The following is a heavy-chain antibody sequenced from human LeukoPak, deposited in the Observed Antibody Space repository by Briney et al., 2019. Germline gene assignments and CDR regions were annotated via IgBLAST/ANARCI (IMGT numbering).Heavy chain of an antibody. D-gene: IGHD3-10*01. J-gene: IGHJ6*02. CDR2: IHYSGTT. CDR3: ARHDSYALGSHPLDV. V-gene: IGHV4-59*08. Sequence: SETLSLTCTVSGGSIYSYYWSWIRLPPGKGLEWIAYIHYSGTTNYNPSLRSRVTISVDTSKNQFSLKVNSVTATDTAVYFCARHDSYALGSHPLDVWGQGTTVIVSS. CDR1: GGSIYSYY.